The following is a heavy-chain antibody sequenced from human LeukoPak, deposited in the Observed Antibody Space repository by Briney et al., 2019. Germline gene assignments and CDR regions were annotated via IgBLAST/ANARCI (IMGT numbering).Heavy chain of an antibody. CDR2: IYYTGNT. Sequence: SETLSLTCTVSGGSISNYYWSWIRQPPGKGLEWIGYIYYTGNTNYNPSLKSRVTISVDTSKNQFSLNLSSVTAADTAIYYCARLGGATSPFGYWGQGTLVTVSS. V-gene: IGHV4-59*08. J-gene: IGHJ4*02. D-gene: IGHD1-26*01. CDR3: ARLGGATSPFGY. CDR1: GGSISNYY.